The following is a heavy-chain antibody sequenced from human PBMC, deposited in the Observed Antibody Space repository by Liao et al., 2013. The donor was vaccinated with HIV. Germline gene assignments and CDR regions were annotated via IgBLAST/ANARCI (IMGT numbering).Heavy chain of an antibody. CDR3: ARGRGVITIFGVVPQNFDY. V-gene: IGHV4-61*02. CDR2: IYYSGST. J-gene: IGHJ4*02. Sequence: QVQLQESGPGLVKPSQTLSLTCTVSGGSISSGSYYWSWIRQPAGKGLEWIGTIYYSGSTYYNPSLKSRVTISVDTSKNQFSLKLSSVTAADTAVYYCARGRGVITIFGVVPQNFDYWGQGTLVTVSS. D-gene: IGHD3-3*01. CDR1: GGSISSGSYY.